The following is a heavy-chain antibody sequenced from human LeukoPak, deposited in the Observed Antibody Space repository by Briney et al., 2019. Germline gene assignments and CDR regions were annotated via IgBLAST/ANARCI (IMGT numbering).Heavy chain of an antibody. J-gene: IGHJ6*03. V-gene: IGHV1-2*06. CDR3: ARDLGYCSSTSCYFYYYYMDV. CDR1: GYTFTGYY. Sequence: ASVKVSCKASGYTFTGYYMHWVRQATGQGLEWMGRINLNSGGTNYAQKFQGRVTMTRDTSISTAYMELSRLRSDDTAVYYCARDLGYCSSTSCYFYYYYMDVWGKGTTVTVSS. CDR2: INLNSGGT. D-gene: IGHD2-2*01.